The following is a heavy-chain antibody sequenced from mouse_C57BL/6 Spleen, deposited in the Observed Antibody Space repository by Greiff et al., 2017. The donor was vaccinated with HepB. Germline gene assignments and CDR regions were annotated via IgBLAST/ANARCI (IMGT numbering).Heavy chain of an antibody. CDR2: INPGSGGT. J-gene: IGHJ3*01. CDR3: ARRGDSNYGGAWFAY. V-gene: IGHV1-54*01. D-gene: IGHD2-5*01. CDR1: GYAFTNYL. Sequence: QVQLQQSGAELVRPGTSVKVSCKASGYAFTNYLIEWVKQRPGQGLEWIGVINPGSGGTNYNEKFKGKATLTADKSSSPAYMQLSSLTSEDSAVYFCARRGDSNYGGAWFAYWGQGTLVTVSA.